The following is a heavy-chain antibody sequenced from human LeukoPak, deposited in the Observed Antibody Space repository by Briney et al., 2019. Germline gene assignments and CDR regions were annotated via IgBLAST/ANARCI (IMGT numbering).Heavy chain of an antibody. D-gene: IGHD3-10*01. V-gene: IGHV3-21*01. J-gene: IGHJ4*02. CDR3: ARGRISMVRGLISNYFDY. CDR1: GFTFSSYS. Sequence: PGGSLRLSCAASGFTFSSYSMNWVCQAPGKGLEWVSSISSSSGYIYYADSVKGRFTISRDNAKNSLYLQMNSLRAEDTAVYYCARGRISMVRGLISNYFDYWGQGTLVTVSS. CDR2: ISSSSGYI.